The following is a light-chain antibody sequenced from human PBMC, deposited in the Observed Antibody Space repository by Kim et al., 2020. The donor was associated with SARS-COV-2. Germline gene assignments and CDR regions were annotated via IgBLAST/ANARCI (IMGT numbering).Light chain of an antibody. J-gene: IGKJ4*01. CDR1: QDISNY. CDR2: DAS. CDR3: QQYDNPGVT. Sequence: DIQMTQSPSSLSASVGDRVTITCQASQDISNYLNWYQQKPGKAPKLLIYDASNLETGVPSRFSGSGSGTDFTFTISSLQPEDIATYYCQQYDNPGVTFGGGTKVDIK. V-gene: IGKV1-33*01.